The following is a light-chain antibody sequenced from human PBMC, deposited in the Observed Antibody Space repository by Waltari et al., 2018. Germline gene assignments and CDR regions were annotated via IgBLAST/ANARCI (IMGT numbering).Light chain of an antibody. CDR3: VLYMGSGISV. CDR2: RTN. V-gene: IGLV8-61*01. CDR1: PCSVSTTYY. J-gene: IGLJ3*02. Sequence: QTVVTQEPSFSVSPGGTVTPTCGLSPCSVSTTYYHSWYQQTPGKAPRTLIYRTNSRSSGVPDRFSGSILGNKAALTITGAQADDESDYYCVLYMGSGISVFGGGTKLTVL.